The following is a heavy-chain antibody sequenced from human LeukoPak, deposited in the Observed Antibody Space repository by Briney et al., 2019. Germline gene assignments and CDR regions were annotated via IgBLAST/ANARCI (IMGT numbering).Heavy chain of an antibody. CDR2: INPSGGST. D-gene: IGHD1-26*01. CDR1: GYTFTSYY. Sequence: ASVKVSCKASGYTFTSYYMHWVRQAPGQGLEWMGIINPSGGSTSYAQKFQGRVTMTRDTSTSTVYMELSSLRSEDTAVYYCARAIGELPGYYYYYGMDVWGQGTTVTVPS. V-gene: IGHV1-46*01. J-gene: IGHJ6*02. CDR3: ARAIGELPGYYYYYGMDV.